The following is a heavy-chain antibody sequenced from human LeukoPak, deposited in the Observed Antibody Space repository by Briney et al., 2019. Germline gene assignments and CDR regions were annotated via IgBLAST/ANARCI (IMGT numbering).Heavy chain of an antibody. Sequence: GRSLRLSCAASGFTFSSYAMHWVRQAPGKGLEWVSYISSSGSTIYYADSVKGRFTISRDNAKNSLYLQMNSLRAEDTAVYYCARVNYYDSSGYLRHWGQGTLVTVSS. V-gene: IGHV3-48*03. CDR3: ARVNYYDSSGYLRH. CDR1: GFTFSSYA. D-gene: IGHD3-22*01. CDR2: ISSSGSTI. J-gene: IGHJ1*01.